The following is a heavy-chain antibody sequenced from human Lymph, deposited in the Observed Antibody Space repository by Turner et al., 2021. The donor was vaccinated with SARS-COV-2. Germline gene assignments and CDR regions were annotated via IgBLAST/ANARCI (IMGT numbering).Heavy chain of an antibody. CDR1: GYTFPSYG. D-gene: IGHD2-21*02. V-gene: IGHV1-18*01. CDR3: AVTGMNYDLLWKTYYYYGMDV. J-gene: IGHJ6*02. CDR2: ISAYNGNT. Sequence: QVQLVQSVAEVKKPVASVMVSCKASGYTFPSYGISWVRQAPGQGLEWMGWISAYNGNTYYAQKLKGRVTMTTDTSTRTAYMELRSLRSEDTAVYYCAVTGMNYDLLWKTYYYYGMDVWGQGTTVTVSS.